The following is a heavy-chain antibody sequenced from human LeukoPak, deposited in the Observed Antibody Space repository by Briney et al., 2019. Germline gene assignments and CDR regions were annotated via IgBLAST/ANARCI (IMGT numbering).Heavy chain of an antibody. CDR3: ATYPSEVTTGWGRWFDH. CDR2: ISGSSASS. D-gene: IGHD1-1*01. V-gene: IGHV3-48*02. J-gene: IGHJ5*02. Sequence: QPGGSLRLSCSASGFTFSSFNMNWVRHTPGKGLEWVSYISGSSASSYYADSVKGRFTISRDNAKNSLYLQMNSLRDEDTAIYYCATYPSEVTTGWGRWFDHWGQGTLVTVSS. CDR1: GFTFSSFN.